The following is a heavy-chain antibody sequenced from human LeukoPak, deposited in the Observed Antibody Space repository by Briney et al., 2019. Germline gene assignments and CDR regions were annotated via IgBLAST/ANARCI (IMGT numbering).Heavy chain of an antibody. J-gene: IGHJ3*02. V-gene: IGHV1-46*01. Sequence: ASVKVSCKASGYTFTSYYMHWVRQAPGQGLEWMGIINPSGGSTSYAQKFQGRITMTRDTSTSTVYMELSSLRSEDTAVYYCARNYYGSGPGGAFDIWGQGTMVTVSS. D-gene: IGHD3-10*01. CDR1: GYTFTSYY. CDR3: ARNYYGSGPGGAFDI. CDR2: INPSGGST.